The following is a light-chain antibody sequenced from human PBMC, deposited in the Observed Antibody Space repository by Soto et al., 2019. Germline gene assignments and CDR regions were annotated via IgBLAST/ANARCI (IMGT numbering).Light chain of an antibody. J-gene: IGLJ2*01. CDR3: QAWDSSTVV. V-gene: IGLV3-1*01. Sequence: YELTQPPSVSVSPGQTASITCSGDKLGDKYACWYQQKPGQSPVLIISQDTKRPSGIPERFSGSNSGNTATLTISGTQAMDEADYYCQAWDSSTVVFGGGTKLTVL. CDR2: QDT. CDR1: KLGDKY.